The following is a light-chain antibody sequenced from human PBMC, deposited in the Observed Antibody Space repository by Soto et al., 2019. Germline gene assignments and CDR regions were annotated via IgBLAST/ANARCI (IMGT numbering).Light chain of an antibody. CDR1: QSISSW. CDR3: QQYATSSPT. CDR2: GAS. V-gene: IGKV1-5*01. Sequence: DIQMTQSPSTLSASVGDRVTITCRASQSISSWLAWYQQRPREAPKLLIYGASSLESGVPSRFSGSGSGTEFPLTLSSLQPTDFATYYCQQYATSSPTFGQGTKLEI. J-gene: IGKJ2*01.